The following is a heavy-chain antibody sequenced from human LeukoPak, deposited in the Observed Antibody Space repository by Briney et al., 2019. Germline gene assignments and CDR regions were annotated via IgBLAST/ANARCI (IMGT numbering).Heavy chain of an antibody. D-gene: IGHD3-10*01. CDR3: ARVPITALRGPNRMDV. CDR2: IYFTGTT. V-gene: IGHV4-39*01. CDR1: DGSIRDSHHY. Sequence: SETLSLTCTVSDGSIRDSHHYWGWIRQPPGKGLEWIGSIYFTGTTYHNPSLRSRVTISVDTSKNQFSLKLNSVTAADMAVYYCARVPITALRGPNRMDVWGQGITVTVSS. J-gene: IGHJ6*02.